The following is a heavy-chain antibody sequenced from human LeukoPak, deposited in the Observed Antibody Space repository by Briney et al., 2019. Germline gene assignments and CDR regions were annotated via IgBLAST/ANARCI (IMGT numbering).Heavy chain of an antibody. V-gene: IGHV3-23*01. D-gene: IGHD3-9*01. CDR1: GFTFRSYG. CDR2: ISGSGGST. Sequence: GGSLRLSCAASGFTFRSYGMSWVRQAPGKGLEWVSAISGSGGSTYYADSVKGRFTISRDNSKNTLYLQMNSLRAEDTAIYYCAKGLHYDIFTGFRREYYFDFWGQGTLVTVSS. CDR3: AKGLHYDIFTGFRREYYFDF. J-gene: IGHJ4*02.